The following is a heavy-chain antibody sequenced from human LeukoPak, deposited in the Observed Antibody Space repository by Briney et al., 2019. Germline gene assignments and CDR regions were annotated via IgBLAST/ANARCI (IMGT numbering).Heavy chain of an antibody. D-gene: IGHD3-10*01. CDR3: AKNLGRTMVRGVIITD. CDR1: GFTFSSYG. Sequence: PGGSLRLSCAASGFTFSSYGMSWVRQAPGKGLEWVSAISGSGGSTYYADSVKGRFTISRDNSKNTLYLQMNSLRAEDTAVYYCAKNLGRTMVRGVIITDWGQGTLVTVSS. J-gene: IGHJ4*02. V-gene: IGHV3-23*01. CDR2: ISGSGGST.